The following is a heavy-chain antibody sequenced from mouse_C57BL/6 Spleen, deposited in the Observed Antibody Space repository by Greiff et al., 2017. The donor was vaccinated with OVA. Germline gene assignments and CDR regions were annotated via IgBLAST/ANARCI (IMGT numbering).Heavy chain of an antibody. CDR3: ARLDSSGYGYYFDY. CDR1: GFSLTSYA. V-gene: IGHV2-9-1*01. D-gene: IGHD3-2*02. J-gene: IGHJ2*01. Sequence: VKLMESGPGLVAPSQILSITCTVSGFSLTSYAISWVRQPPGKGLEWLGVIWTGGGTNYNSALKSRLSISKDNSKSQVFLKMNSLQTDDTARYYCARLDSSGYGYYFDYWGQGTTLTVSS. CDR2: IWTGGGT.